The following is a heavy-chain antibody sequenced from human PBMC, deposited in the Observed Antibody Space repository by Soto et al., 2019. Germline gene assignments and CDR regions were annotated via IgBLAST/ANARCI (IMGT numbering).Heavy chain of an antibody. D-gene: IGHD6-6*01. V-gene: IGHV1-2*02. CDR1: GYTFTGYY. J-gene: IGHJ6*02. Sequence: AAVKVSCKASGYTFTGYYMHWVRQAPGQGLEWMGWINPNSGGTNYAQKFQGRVTMTRDTSISTAYMELSRLRSDATAVYYCARDLWPKYSSSSPYYYYGMDVWGQGTTVTVSS. CDR2: INPNSGGT. CDR3: ARDLWPKYSSSSPYYYYGMDV.